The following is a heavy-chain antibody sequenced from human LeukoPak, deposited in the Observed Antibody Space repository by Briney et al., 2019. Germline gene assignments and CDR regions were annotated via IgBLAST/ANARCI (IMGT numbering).Heavy chain of an antibody. CDR3: ARDENDPGAVFDY. D-gene: IGHD3-16*01. CDR1: GITVSSNY. J-gene: IGHJ4*02. Sequence: GGSLRLSCAASGITVSSNYMSWVRQAPGKGLEWVSVIYSGGSTYYSDSVKGRFTISRDNSKNTLYLQMTSLRAEDTAVYYCARDENDPGAVFDYWGQGTLVTVSS. CDR2: IYSGGST. V-gene: IGHV3-66*01.